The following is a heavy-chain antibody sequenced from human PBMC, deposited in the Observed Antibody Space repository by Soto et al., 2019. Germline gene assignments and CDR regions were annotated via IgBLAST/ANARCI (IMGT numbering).Heavy chain of an antibody. V-gene: IGHV3-21*01. D-gene: IGHD3-9*01. J-gene: IGHJ3*02. CDR2: ISSSSSYI. Sequence: GGSLRLSCAASGFTFSSYSMNWVRQAPGKGLEWVSSISSSSSYIYYADSVKGRFTISRDNAKNSLYLQMNSLRAEDTAVYYCARGFDILTGHDALDIWGQGTMVTVS. CDR1: GFTFSSYS. CDR3: ARGFDILTGHDALDI.